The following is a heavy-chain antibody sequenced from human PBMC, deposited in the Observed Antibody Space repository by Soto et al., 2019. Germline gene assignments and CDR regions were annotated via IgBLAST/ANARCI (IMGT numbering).Heavy chain of an antibody. CDR2: IYYSGST. V-gene: IGHV4-59*01. J-gene: IGHJ5*02. CDR3: ARARGIAARPSWFDP. D-gene: IGHD6-6*01. CDR1: GDSISSYY. Sequence: SETLSLTCTVSGDSISSYYWSWIRQPPGKGLEWIGYIYYSGSTNYNPSLKSRVTISVDTSKNQFSLKLSSVTAADTAVYYCARARGIAARPSWFDPWGQGTLVTVSS.